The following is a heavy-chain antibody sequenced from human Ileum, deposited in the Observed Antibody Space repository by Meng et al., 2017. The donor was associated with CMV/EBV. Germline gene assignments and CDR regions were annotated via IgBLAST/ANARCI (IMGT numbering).Heavy chain of an antibody. V-gene: IGHV6-1*01. Sequence: QVQLNHSGPGLLKPSQTLLLPCAVSGDTVSRNSFGCNWIRQSPSRGLEWLGRTFYKSTYYNDYAVSVKSRIIINADTSNNQLSLQLNSVTPDDTAVYYCATDWDLNYWGQGILVTVSS. CDR1: GDTVSRNSFG. CDR3: ATDWDLNY. J-gene: IGHJ4*02. CDR2: TFYKSTYYN. D-gene: IGHD3-9*01.